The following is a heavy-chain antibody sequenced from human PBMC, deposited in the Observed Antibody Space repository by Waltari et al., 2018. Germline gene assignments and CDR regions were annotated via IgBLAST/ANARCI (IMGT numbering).Heavy chain of an antibody. J-gene: IGHJ4*02. Sequence: EVQLVESGGGLVQPGRSLRLSCAASGFTFDGYAIPWVRQAPGKGLEWVAGINWNSGNIRYADSVKGRFIISRDNAKNSLYLQMNSLRDEDTAFYYCVKSAGGATIWLVFDDWGQGTLVTVSS. CDR3: VKSAGGATIWLVFDD. CDR2: INWNSGNI. CDR1: GFTFDGYA. D-gene: IGHD3-16*01. V-gene: IGHV3-9*01.